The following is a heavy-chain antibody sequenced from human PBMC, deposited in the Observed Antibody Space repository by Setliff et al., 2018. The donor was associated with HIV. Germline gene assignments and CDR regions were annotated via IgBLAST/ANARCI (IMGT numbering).Heavy chain of an antibody. CDR1: GVTSNYSF. CDR2: VVPTIHEA. J-gene: IGHJ1*01. CDR3: ARGADASGYFYREYFQH. D-gene: IGHD3-22*01. V-gene: IGHV1-69*13. Sequence: ASVKVSCKASGVTSNYSFTTWVRQAPGQGLEWMGGVVPTIHEATYAQKFQGRVTITADESATTVYVEMSGLTSEDTAIYYCARGADASGYFYREYFQHWGQGTLVTVSS.